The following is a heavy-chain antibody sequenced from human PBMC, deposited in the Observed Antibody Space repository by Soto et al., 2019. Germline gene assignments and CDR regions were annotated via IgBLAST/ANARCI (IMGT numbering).Heavy chain of an antibody. D-gene: IGHD5-12*01. CDR1: GFSFGGYA. CDR2: ISGSGATT. Sequence: GGSLRLFCATSGFSFGGYAMSWVRQAPGKGLDWVSSISGSGATTYYTNSVKGRFTISRDNSKNTVYLQMNSLRAEDTAVYYCAKGSRGYTGYVFDYWGQGTLVTSPQ. CDR3: AKGSRGYTGYVFDY. J-gene: IGHJ4*02. V-gene: IGHV3-23*01.